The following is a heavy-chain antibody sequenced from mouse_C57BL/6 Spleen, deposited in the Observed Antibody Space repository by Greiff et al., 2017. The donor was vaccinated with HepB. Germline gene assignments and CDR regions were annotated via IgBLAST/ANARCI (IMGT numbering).Heavy chain of an antibody. CDR2: ISYDGSN. V-gene: IGHV3-6*01. CDR3: ARGGTTGYFDV. J-gene: IGHJ1*03. D-gene: IGHD1-1*01. CDR1: GYSITSGYY. Sequence: DVKLQESGPGLVKPSQSLSLTCSVTGYSITSGYYWNWIRQFPGNKLEWMGYISYDGSNNYNPSLKNRISITRDTSKNQFFLKLNSVTTEDTATYYCARGGTTGYFDVWGTGTTVTVSS.